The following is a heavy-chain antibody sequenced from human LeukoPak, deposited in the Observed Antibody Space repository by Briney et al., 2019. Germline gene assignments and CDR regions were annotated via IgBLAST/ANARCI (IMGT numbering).Heavy chain of an antibody. CDR1: GPSFTCYA. CDR3: ARGQVDPAMIIGGWFDL. J-gene: IGHJ5*02. D-gene: IGHD5-18*01. CDR2: ASPYTGNT. V-gene: IGHV1-18*01. Sequence: GASVKVSFTSSGPSFTCYAITWEREGPGQGLELEGLASPYTGNTNYAQKFWGRVTMTADISTRTVNMDLRSLRSDDTAAYYCARGQVDPAMIIGGWFDLWGQGTLVIVSS.